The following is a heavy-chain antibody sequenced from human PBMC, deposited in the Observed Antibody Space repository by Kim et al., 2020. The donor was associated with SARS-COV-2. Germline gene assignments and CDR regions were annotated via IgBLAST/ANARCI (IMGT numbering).Heavy chain of an antibody. CDR1: GFTFSSYG. Sequence: GGSLRLSCAASGFTFSSYGMHWVRQAPGKGLEWVAVISYDGSNKYYADSLKGRFTISSDNSKNTLYLQMNSLRAEDTAVYYCAKRGQPTITMIKLNWFDPWGQGTLVTVSS. CDR3: AKRGQPTITMIKLNWFDP. CDR2: ISYDGSNK. V-gene: IGHV3-30*18. D-gene: IGHD3-22*01. J-gene: IGHJ5*02.